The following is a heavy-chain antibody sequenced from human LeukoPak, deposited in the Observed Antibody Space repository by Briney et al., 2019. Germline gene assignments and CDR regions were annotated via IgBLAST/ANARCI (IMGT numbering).Heavy chain of an antibody. Sequence: GGSLRLSCAASGFTFSSYSMNWVRQAPGNGLEWVSSISISISYIYYADSVKGRFTISRDNAKNSLYLQMNSLRAEDTAVYYCARDGLGYCSSTSCYTGNWFDPWGQGTLVTVSS. J-gene: IGHJ5*02. V-gene: IGHV3-21*01. D-gene: IGHD2-2*02. CDR3: ARDGLGYCSSTSCYTGNWFDP. CDR2: ISISISYI. CDR1: GFTFSSYS.